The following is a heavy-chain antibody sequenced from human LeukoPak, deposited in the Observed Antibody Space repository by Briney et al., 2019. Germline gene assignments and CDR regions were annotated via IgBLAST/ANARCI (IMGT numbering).Heavy chain of an antibody. CDR2: ISSSSSTI. CDR1: GFTFSSYA. V-gene: IGHV3-48*01. D-gene: IGHD6-13*01. J-gene: IGHJ4*02. Sequence: GGSLRLSCAASGFTFSSYAMSWVRQAPGKGLEWVSYISSSSSTIYYADSVKGRFTISRGNAKNSLYLQMNSLRAEDTAVYYCARPVSPAAGNWGQGTLVTVSS. CDR3: ARPVSPAAGN.